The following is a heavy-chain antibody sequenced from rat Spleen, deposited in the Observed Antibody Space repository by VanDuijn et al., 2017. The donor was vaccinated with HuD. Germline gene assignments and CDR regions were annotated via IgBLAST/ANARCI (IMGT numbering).Heavy chain of an antibody. CDR2: ISYGDRSGHSST. V-gene: IGHV5-29*01. J-gene: IGHJ2*01. Sequence: EVQLVESDGGLVQPGRSLKLSCAASGFTFSDYGMAWVRQAPTKGLEWVATISYGDRSGHSSTYYRDSVKGRFTISRDNAKNSLYLQMDSLRSADTATYYCARRHYGYTDYFDYWGQGVMVTVSS. CDR1: GFTFSDYG. CDR3: ARRHYGYTDYFDY. D-gene: IGHD1-9*01.